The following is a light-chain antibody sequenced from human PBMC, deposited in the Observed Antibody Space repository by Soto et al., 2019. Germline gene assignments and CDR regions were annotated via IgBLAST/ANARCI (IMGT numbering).Light chain of an antibody. V-gene: IGLV2-14*01. J-gene: IGLJ2*01. CDR3: SSYTSSSSVT. CDR1: SSDVGGYKY. Sequence: QSVLTQPASVSGSPGQSITISCTGTSSDVGGYKYVSWYQRHPGKAPKLMIYDVTNRPSGVSNRFSGSKSGNTASLTISGLQAEDEADYYCSSYTSSSSVTFGGGTKVTVL. CDR2: DVT.